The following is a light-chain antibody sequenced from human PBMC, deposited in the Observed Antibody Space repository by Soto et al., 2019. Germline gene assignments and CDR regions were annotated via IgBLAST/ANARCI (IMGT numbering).Light chain of an antibody. CDR3: QQYNDWPPIT. CDR2: GAS. CDR1: QSVSSN. V-gene: IGKV3-15*01. Sequence: PGERATLSCRASQSVSSNLAWYQQKPGQAPRLLIFGASTRATGIPARFSGSGSGTEFTLTISSLQSEDFAVYYCQQYNDWPPITCGQGTRREIK. J-gene: IGKJ5*01.